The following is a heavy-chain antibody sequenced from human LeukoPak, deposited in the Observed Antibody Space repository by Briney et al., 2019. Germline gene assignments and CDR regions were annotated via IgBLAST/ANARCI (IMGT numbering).Heavy chain of an antibody. D-gene: IGHD3-3*01. CDR3: ARDPVVLEWLSRGWFDP. CDR1: GFTLSSYS. Sequence: PGGFLRLSCAASGFTLSSYSMNWVRQAPGKGLEWVSSISSSSSYIYYADSVKGRFTISRDNAKNSLYLQMNSPRAEDTAVYYCARDPVVLEWLSRGWFDPWGQGTLVTVSS. CDR2: ISSSSSYI. V-gene: IGHV3-21*01. J-gene: IGHJ5*02.